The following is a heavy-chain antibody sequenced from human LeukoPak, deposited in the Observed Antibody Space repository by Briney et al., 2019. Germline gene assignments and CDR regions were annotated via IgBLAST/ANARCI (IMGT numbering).Heavy chain of an antibody. CDR3: AKESGTYYDFWSGYETAHYMDV. Sequence: GGSLRLSCVVSGFTFSNYWMSWLRQAPGKGLEWVINIRPDGGEKYFVDSVKGRFTISRDNSKNTLYLQMNSLRAEDTAVYYCAKESGTYYDFWSGYETAHYMDVWGKGTTVTVSS. CDR1: GFTFSNYW. V-gene: IGHV3-7*03. D-gene: IGHD3-3*01. CDR2: IRPDGGEK. J-gene: IGHJ6*03.